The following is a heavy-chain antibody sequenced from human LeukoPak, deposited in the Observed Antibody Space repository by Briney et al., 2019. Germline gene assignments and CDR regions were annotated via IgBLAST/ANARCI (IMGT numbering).Heavy chain of an antibody. Sequence: PRGSLRLSCAASGFTFDDYGMSWVRQAPGKGLEWVSGINWNGGSIGYVDSVKGRFTISRDNAKNSLYLQMNSLRAEDMALYYCAKSAKRSYYYYMDVWGKGTTVTVSS. CDR1: GFTFDDYG. CDR2: INWNGGSI. CDR3: AKSAKRSYYYYMDV. J-gene: IGHJ6*03. V-gene: IGHV3-20*04.